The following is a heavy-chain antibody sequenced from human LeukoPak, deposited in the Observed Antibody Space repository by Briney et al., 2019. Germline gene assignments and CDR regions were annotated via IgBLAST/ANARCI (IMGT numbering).Heavy chain of an antibody. J-gene: IGHJ4*02. CDR3: ARGGWSPDY. CDR1: GGTVSGYY. Sequence: SETLSLTCTVSGGTVSGYYWGWIRQPPGKGLEWIGFIYYSGSTTYNPSLKSRVTVSVDTAKNQLSLRLNSVTAADSAMYYCARGGWSPDYWGQGTLVTVSS. V-gene: IGHV4-59*02. D-gene: IGHD6-19*01. CDR2: IYYSGST.